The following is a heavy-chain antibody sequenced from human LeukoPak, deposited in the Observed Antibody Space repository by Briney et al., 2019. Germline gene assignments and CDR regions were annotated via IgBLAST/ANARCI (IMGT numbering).Heavy chain of an antibody. J-gene: IGHJ4*02. CDR2: ISGSGTRT. V-gene: IGHV3-23*01. CDR3: AKEQTSSGFFDY. D-gene: IGHD2-2*01. Sequence: GESLKISCAASGFTFTNYAMSWVRQAPGKGLEWVSAISGSGTRTYYADSVKGRFTISRDNSKNTLYLQMNSLRAEDRAVYYCAKEQTSSGFFDYWGQGTLVTVSS. CDR1: GFTFTNYA.